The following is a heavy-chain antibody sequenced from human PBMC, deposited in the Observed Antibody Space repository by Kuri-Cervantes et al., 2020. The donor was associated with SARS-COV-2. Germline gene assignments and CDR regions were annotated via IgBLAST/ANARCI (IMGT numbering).Heavy chain of an antibody. D-gene: IGHD3-22*01. J-gene: IGHJ3*02. CDR3: ARALVVTDAFDI. CDR1: GFTLSSYG. Sequence: GGSLRLSCAASGFTLSSYGMHWVRQAPGKGLEWVAVIWYDGSNKYYADSVKGRFTISRDNSKNTLYLQVNSLRAEDTAVYYCARALVVTDAFDIWGQGTMVTVSS. V-gene: IGHV3-33*01. CDR2: IWYDGSNK.